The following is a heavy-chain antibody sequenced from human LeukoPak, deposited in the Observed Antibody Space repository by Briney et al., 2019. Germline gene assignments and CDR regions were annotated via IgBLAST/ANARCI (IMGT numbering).Heavy chain of an antibody. CDR3: ARDIRGSSPDYYYYYGMDV. CDR2: TIPILGIA. D-gene: IGHD6-6*01. CDR1: GGTFSSYA. V-gene: IGHV1-69*04. Sequence: SVKVSCKASGGTFSSYAISWVRQAPGQGVEWMGRTIPILGIANYAQKFHGRVTITADKSTSTAYMELSSLGSEDTAVYYCARDIRGSSPDYYYYYGMDVWGQGTTVTVSS. J-gene: IGHJ6*02.